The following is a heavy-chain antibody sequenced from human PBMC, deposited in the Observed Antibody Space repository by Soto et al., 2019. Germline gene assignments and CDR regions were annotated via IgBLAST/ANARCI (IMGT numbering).Heavy chain of an antibody. CDR3: ACFIPHTAIGLYNY. CDR2: IYYSGST. CDR1: GGSISSYY. D-gene: IGHD5-18*01. V-gene: IGHV4-59*01. J-gene: IGHJ4*02. Sequence: QVQLQESGPGLVKPSETLSLTCTVSGGSISSYYWSWIRQPPGKGLEWIGYIYYSGSTNYNPSLKSRVTISVHTSKNQFSLKLSSVTAADTAVYYCACFIPHTAIGLYNYLGQGTLVTVSS.